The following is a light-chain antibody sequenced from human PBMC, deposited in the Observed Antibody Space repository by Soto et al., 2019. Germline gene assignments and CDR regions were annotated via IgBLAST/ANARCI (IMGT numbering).Light chain of an antibody. CDR1: QSIGSR. V-gene: IGKV1-5*03. J-gene: IGKJ1*01. CDR2: KMS. CDR3: QQYINYCT. Sequence: DIQMTQAPSTLSASVGDRVTITCRAIQSIGSRLSWYPQKPGKAPKLLIYKMSILESGVTLRFSGSGYGTEFTRTISSQQPDHFAPYYSQQYINYCTFGQRTKVHIK.